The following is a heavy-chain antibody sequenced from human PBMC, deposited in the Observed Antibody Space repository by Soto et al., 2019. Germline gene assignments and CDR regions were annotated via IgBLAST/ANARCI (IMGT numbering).Heavy chain of an antibody. J-gene: IGHJ5*02. CDR1: GGTFSSYA. CDR2: IIPIFGTA. Sequence: SVKVSCKASGGTFSSYAISWVRQAPGQGLELMGGIIPIFGTANYAQKFQGRVTITADESTSTAYMELSSLRSEDTAVYYCARVLVFDYYDSSGDYYWFDPWGQGTLVTVSS. V-gene: IGHV1-69*13. D-gene: IGHD3-22*01. CDR3: ARVLVFDYYDSSGDYYWFDP.